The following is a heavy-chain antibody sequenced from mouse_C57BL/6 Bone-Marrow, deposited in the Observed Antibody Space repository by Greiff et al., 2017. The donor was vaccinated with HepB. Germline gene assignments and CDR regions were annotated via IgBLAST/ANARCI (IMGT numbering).Heavy chain of an antibody. CDR2: IWTGGGT. CDR3: AGINYGAMDY. D-gene: IGHD1-1*01. V-gene: IGHV2-9-1*01. J-gene: IGHJ4*01. CDR1: GFSLTSYA. Sequence: VQLVESGPGLVAPSQSLSITCTVSGFSLTSYAISWVRQPPGKGLEWLGVIWTGGGTNYNSALQSRLSISKENSKSQVFLKMNSLQTDDTARYYCAGINYGAMDYWGQGTSVTVSS.